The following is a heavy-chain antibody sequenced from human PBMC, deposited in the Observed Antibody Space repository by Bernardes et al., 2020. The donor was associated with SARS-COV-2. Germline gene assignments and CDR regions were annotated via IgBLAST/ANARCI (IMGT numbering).Heavy chain of an antibody. CDR3: AREWEDYTSSLFDY. CDR2: ISYDGTTI. Sequence: GGSLRLSCAASGFTFSTFAIHWVRQAPGKGLEWVAIISYDGTTIYNTDSLKGRFTISRDNSKNTLFLQMNSLTTEDTAIYYCAREWEDYTSSLFDYWGQGTLVTVSS. V-gene: IGHV3-30-3*01. D-gene: IGHD1-26*01. J-gene: IGHJ4*02. CDR1: GFTFSTFA.